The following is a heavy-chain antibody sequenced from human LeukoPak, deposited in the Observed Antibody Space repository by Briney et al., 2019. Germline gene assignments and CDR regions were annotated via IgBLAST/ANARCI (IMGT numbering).Heavy chain of an antibody. Sequence: SVKVSCKASGGTFSSYAISWVRQAPGQGLEWMGGIIPIFGTANYAQKFQGRVTITADKSTSTAYMELSSLRSEDTAVYYCAAGSPYGSGSYYVFDYWGQGTLVTVSS. D-gene: IGHD3-10*01. V-gene: IGHV1-69*06. J-gene: IGHJ4*02. CDR3: AAGSPYGSGSYYVFDY. CDR2: IIPIFGTA. CDR1: GGTFSSYA.